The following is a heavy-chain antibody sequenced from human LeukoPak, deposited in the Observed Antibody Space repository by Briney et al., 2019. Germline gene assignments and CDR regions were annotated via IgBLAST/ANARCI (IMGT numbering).Heavy chain of an antibody. CDR2: IYYSGST. D-gene: IGHD3-10*01. V-gene: IGHV4-59*01. J-gene: IGHJ6*03. CDR3: ARTYYGSGSLYYYYYYLDV. Sequence: SETLSLTCTVSGGSINSYYWSWIRQPPGKGLEWIGYIYYSGSTNYNPSLKSRVTISVHTSKNQFSLKLSSVTAADTAVYYCARTYYGSGSLYYYYYYLDVWGKGTTVTVSS. CDR1: GGSINSYY.